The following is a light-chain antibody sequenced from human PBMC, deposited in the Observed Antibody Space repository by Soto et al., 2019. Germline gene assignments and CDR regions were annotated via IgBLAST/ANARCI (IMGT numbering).Light chain of an antibody. J-gene: IGKJ1*01. CDR3: QKYNNGXPWT. CDR1: QSVSSN. Sequence: EIVMTQSPATLSVSPGERATLSGRASQSVSSNLAWYQQKRGQAPRLLIYGESTRATGIPARFSGSGSGTEFTITISSMQSEDFAVYYCQKYNNGXPWTFGQGTKV. CDR2: GES. V-gene: IGKV3-15*01.